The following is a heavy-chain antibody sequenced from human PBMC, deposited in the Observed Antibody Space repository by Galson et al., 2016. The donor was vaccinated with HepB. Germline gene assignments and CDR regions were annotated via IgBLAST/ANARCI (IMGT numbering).Heavy chain of an antibody. CDR1: GSTFSSYS. Sequence: SLRLSCAASGSTFSSYSMNWVRQVPGKGLEWVSSIDSSGSLIYYADSVRGRFIISRDNAKNSLYLQMNSLRAEDTALYYCAKDRDFHGYNTYYFDYWGQGTLVTVSS. CDR2: IDSSGSLI. D-gene: IGHD5-24*01. J-gene: IGHJ4*02. V-gene: IGHV3-21*04. CDR3: AKDRDFHGYNTYYFDY.